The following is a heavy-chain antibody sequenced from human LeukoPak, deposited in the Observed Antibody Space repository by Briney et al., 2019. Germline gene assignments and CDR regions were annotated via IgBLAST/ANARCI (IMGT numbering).Heavy chain of an antibody. V-gene: IGHV4-34*01. J-gene: IGHJ6*02. CDR3: ARGTGRLLRYYYGMDV. CDR2: INHSGST. D-gene: IGHD1-26*01. Sequence: SETLSLTCAVYGGSFSGYYWSWIRQPPGKGLEWIGEINHSGSTHYNPSLKSRVNSSVDTSKNQFSLKLCSVTAADTAVYNCARGTGRLLRYYYGMDVWGHGTTVTVSS. CDR1: GGSFSGYY.